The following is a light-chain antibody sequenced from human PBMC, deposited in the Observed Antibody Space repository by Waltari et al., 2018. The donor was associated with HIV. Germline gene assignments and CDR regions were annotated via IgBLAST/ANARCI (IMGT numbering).Light chain of an antibody. J-gene: IGLJ3*02. CDR1: SGDAGSYNL. CDR2: EVN. Sequence: QSALIQPASVSGSPGQSITISCTGTSGDAGSYNLVSWYQQHPGKAPKLLISEVNTRPSGVSRRFSGSKSGTTASLTISGLQAEDEADYYCCSYVGRVFGGGTKLTVL. CDR3: CSYVGRV. V-gene: IGLV2-23*02.